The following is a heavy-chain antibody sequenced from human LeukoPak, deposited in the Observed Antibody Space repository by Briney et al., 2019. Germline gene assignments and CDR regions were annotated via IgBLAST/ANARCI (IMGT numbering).Heavy chain of an antibody. CDR1: GYSISSDYY. V-gene: IGHV4-38-2*01. Sequence: SETLSLTCAVSGYSISSDYYWGWVRQPPGKGLEWIGSISHGGRTYYNPSFKSRVTTSVDTSKNEVSLKLSSVTAADTAVYYCAGIVGNIEVFDYWGQGTLVTVSS. CDR3: AGIVGNIEVFDY. D-gene: IGHD1-26*01. CDR2: ISHGGRT. J-gene: IGHJ4*02.